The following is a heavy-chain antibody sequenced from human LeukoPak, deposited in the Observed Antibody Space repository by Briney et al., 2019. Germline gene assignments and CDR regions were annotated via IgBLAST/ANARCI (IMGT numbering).Heavy chain of an antibody. CDR2: IIPIFGTA. Sequence: ASVKVSCKASGGTFSSYAISWARQAPGQGLEWMGGIIPIFGTANYAQKFQGRVTITADESTSTAYMELSSLRSEDTAVYYCANTGESALGWFDPWGQGTLVTVSS. D-gene: IGHD2-8*02. J-gene: IGHJ5*02. CDR1: GGTFSSYA. CDR3: ANTGESALGWFDP. V-gene: IGHV1-69*13.